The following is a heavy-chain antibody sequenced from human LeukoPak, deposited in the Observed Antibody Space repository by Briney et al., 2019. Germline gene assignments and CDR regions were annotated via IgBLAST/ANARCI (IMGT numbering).Heavy chain of an antibody. CDR2: IKQDGSEK. J-gene: IGHJ4*02. CDR1: GFTFSNYW. CDR3: VGGILEWLFDY. V-gene: IGHV3-7*01. D-gene: IGHD3-3*01. Sequence: GGSLRLSCAASGFTFSNYWMSWVRQAPGKGLEWVANIKQDGSEKYYVDTVKGRFTISRDNAKNSLYLQMNSLRAEDMAVYYCVGGILEWLFDYWGQGTLVTVSS.